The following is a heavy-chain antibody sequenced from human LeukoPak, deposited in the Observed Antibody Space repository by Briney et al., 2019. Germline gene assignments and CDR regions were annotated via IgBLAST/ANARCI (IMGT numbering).Heavy chain of an antibody. V-gene: IGHV3-30-3*01. CDR1: GFTFSSYA. CDR2: ISYDGSNK. Sequence: PGGSLRLSCAASGFTFSSYAMHWVRQAPGKGPEWVAVISYDGSNKYYADSVKGRFTISRDNSKNTLYLQMNSLRAEDTAVYYCARVNRYCSSTSCYSPFDYWGQGTLVTVSS. J-gene: IGHJ4*02. D-gene: IGHD2-2*01. CDR3: ARVNRYCSSTSCYSPFDY.